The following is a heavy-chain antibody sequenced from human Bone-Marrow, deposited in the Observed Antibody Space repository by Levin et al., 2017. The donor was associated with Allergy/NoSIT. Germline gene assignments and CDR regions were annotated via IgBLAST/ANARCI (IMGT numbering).Heavy chain of an antibody. CDR2: FDPQHDDS. Sequence: PGASVKVSCTVAGYPLSDLSIHWVRQAPGKGLEWMGGFDPQHDDSVYAQKFQGRVTMTEDTSVDTAYMELRSLTSEDTAMYYCTTGGIEQAFDYWGQGTLVTVSS. CDR1: GYPLSDLS. CDR3: TTGGIEQAFDY. J-gene: IGHJ4*02. D-gene: IGHD3-16*01. V-gene: IGHV1-24*01.